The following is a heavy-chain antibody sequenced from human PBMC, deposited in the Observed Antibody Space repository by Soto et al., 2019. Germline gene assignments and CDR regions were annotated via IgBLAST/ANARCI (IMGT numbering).Heavy chain of an antibody. J-gene: IGHJ4*02. D-gene: IGHD3-10*01. Sequence: QVQLVESGGGVVQXXXXLRLSCAASGFTFSSYGMHWVRQAPGKGLEWVAVISYDGSNKYYADSVKGRFTISRDNSKNTLYLQMNSLRAEDTAVYYCAKDGRGSGSYFDYWGQGTLVTVSS. V-gene: IGHV3-30*18. CDR2: ISYDGSNK. CDR3: AKDGRGSGSYFDY. CDR1: GFTFSSYG.